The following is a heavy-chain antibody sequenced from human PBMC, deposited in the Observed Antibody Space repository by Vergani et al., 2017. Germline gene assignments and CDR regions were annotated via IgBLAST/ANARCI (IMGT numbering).Heavy chain of an antibody. Sequence: EVQLLESGGGLVQPGGSLRLSCAASGFTFGSSAMSWVRQAPGKGLEWVSGISGSGSTTYYADSVKGRFTISRDNSKNTLYLQMNSLRAEDTAVYYCAKTSGPQSHYYYYYMDVWGKGTTVTVSS. V-gene: IGHV3-23*01. CDR2: ISGSGSTT. CDR3: AKTSGPQSHYYYYYMDV. CDR1: GFTFGSSA. D-gene: IGHD6-25*01. J-gene: IGHJ6*03.